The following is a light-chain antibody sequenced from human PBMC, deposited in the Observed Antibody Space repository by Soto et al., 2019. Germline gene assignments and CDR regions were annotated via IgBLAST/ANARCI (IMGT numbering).Light chain of an antibody. CDR1: RRISSW. J-gene: IGKJ1*01. CDR3: QQYNSWT. V-gene: IGKV1-5*01. CDR2: DAS. Sequence: DIQMTQSPSTLSASVGDRVTITCRASRRISSWLAWYQQKPGKAPKLLIYDASSLESGVPSRFSGSGSGTEFTLTISSLQPDDFATYYCQQYNSWTFGEGTKVEIK.